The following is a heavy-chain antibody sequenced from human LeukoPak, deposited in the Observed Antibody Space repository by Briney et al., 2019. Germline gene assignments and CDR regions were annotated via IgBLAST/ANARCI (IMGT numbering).Heavy chain of an antibody. CDR2: IRSKAYGGAT. J-gene: IGHJ4*02. Sequence: GGSLRLSCTASGFTFGDYAMSWVRQAPGKGLEWVGFIRSKAYGGATEYAASVKGRFTISRDDSKSIAYLQMNSLKTEDTAVYYCTRDPYGSGNTLDYRGQGTLVTVSS. D-gene: IGHD3-10*01. CDR3: TRDPYGSGNTLDY. V-gene: IGHV3-49*04. CDR1: GFTFGDYA.